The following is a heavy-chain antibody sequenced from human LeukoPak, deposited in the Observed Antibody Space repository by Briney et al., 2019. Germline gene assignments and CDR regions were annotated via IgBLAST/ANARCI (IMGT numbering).Heavy chain of an antibody. CDR2: MNPNSGNT. V-gene: IGHV1-8*02. D-gene: IGHD6-13*01. CDR3: ATTSPDSSTYQY. Sequence: ASVKVSCKASGYTFSIYYIHWVRQATGQGLEWMGWMNPNSGNTGYAQRFQGRVTLTRNTSISTAYMELSSLRSDDTAVYYCATTSPDSSTYQYWGQGTLATVSS. CDR1: GYTFSIYY. J-gene: IGHJ4*02.